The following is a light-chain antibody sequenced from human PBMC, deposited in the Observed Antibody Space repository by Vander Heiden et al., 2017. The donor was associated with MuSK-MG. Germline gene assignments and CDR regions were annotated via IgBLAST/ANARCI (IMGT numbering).Light chain of an antibody. CDR3: QQDDTYPFT. Sequence: IHLTPSPSSLSASVGDRVTITCRASQDISNFLAWFQQKAGKAPKSLIYAASRLQSGVPSKFSGSGSGTDFTLTISSLQPEDFATYYCQQDDTYPFTFGHGTKVDIK. CDR2: AAS. J-gene: IGKJ3*01. CDR1: QDISNF. V-gene: IGKV1-16*02.